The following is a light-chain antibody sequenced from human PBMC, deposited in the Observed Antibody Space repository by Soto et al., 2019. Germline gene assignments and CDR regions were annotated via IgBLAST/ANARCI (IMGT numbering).Light chain of an antibody. J-gene: IGLJ3*02. CDR2: KDS. Sequence: SYELTQPSSVSVYPGKTDRITCSGDVLAKKYARWFQQKPVQDTVLVIYKDSARPSGIPERFSGSSSGTTVTLTISVAQVEDGADYYFYSAAENNLRVCGGGTKLTVL. CDR3: YSAAENNLRV. V-gene: IGLV3-27*01. CDR1: VLAKKY.